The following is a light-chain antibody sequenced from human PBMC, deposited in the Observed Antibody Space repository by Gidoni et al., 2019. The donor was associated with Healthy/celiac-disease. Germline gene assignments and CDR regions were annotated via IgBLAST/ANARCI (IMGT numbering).Light chain of an antibody. CDR3: QQYNNWPPYT. CDR1: QSVSSN. V-gene: IGKV3-15*01. Sequence: HSTGTLSVTPGERATLSCRASQSVSSNLAWYQQKPGQAPRLLIYGASTRATGIPARFSGSGSGTEFTLTISSLQSEDFAVYYCQQYNNWPPYTFGQXTKLEIK. J-gene: IGKJ2*01. CDR2: GAS.